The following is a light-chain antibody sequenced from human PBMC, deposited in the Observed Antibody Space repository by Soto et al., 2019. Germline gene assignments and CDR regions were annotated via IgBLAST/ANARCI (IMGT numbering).Light chain of an antibody. CDR1: TSDVGDYNY. J-gene: IGLJ2*01. CDR2: HVS. Sequence: QSVLTQPASVSGSPGQSITISCTATTSDVGDYNYVSWYQQYPGKAPKPIIYHVSNRPSGVSNRFSGSKSGDTASLTISGLQAEDEADYYCSSYTSGCSVIFGGGTKVTVL. V-gene: IGLV2-14*01. CDR3: SSYTSGCSVI.